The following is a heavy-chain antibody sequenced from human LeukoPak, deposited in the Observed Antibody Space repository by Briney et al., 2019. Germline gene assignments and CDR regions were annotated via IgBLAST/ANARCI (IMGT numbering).Heavy chain of an antibody. Sequence: RGASVKVSCKASGYTFTSYDINWVRQATGQGLEWMGWMNPNSGNTGYAQKFQGRVTMTRNTSISTAYMELSSLRSEDTAVYYCATELRYFDCPYGYWGQGTLVTVSS. CDR2: MNPNSGNT. CDR3: ATELRYFDCPYGY. V-gene: IGHV1-8*01. D-gene: IGHD3-9*01. CDR1: GYTFTSYD. J-gene: IGHJ4*02.